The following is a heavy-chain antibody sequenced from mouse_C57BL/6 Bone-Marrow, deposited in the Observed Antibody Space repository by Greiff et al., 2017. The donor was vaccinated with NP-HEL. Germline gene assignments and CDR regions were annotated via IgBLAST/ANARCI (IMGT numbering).Heavy chain of an antibody. Sequence: QVQLKESGAELARPGASVKLSCKASGYTFTSYGISWVKQRTGQGLEWIGEIYPRRGNPYYNAQFKGKATLTADKSSSTAYMELRSLTSEDSAVYFCARGRLRRGMDYWGQGTSVTVSS. CDR3: ARGRLRRGMDY. D-gene: IGHD2-4*01. CDR2: IYPRRGNP. J-gene: IGHJ4*01. V-gene: IGHV1-81*01. CDR1: GYTFTSYG.